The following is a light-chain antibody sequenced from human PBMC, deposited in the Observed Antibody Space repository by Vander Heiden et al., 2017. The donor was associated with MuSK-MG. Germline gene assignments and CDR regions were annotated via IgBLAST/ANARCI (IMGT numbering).Light chain of an antibody. CDR2: DAS. Sequence: EIVLTQSPGTLSLSPGERATLSCRASQNINTYLAWYQQKPGQAPRLLIYDASNRATGIPARFSGDGSGTDFTLTISSLEPEDVAVYFCQQRDNWAKTFGQGTKLEIK. CDR3: QQRDNWAKT. J-gene: IGKJ2*01. V-gene: IGKV3-11*01. CDR1: QNINTY.